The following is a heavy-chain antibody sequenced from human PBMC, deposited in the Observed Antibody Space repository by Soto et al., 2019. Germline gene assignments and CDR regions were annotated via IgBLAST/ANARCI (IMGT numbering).Heavy chain of an antibody. D-gene: IGHD6-13*01. CDR1: GFTFRTFT. Sequence: PGGSLRLSCAASGFTFRTFTMNWVPQAPGKGLEWVSTLSSNSAYIYYTDALRGRFTISRDNAKNSLHLQMNSLRAEDTAVYSCTRDASRDSSARGWFDPWGPGTLVTVSS. J-gene: IGHJ5*02. V-gene: IGHV3-21*01. CDR3: TRDASRDSSARGWFDP. CDR2: LSSNSAYI.